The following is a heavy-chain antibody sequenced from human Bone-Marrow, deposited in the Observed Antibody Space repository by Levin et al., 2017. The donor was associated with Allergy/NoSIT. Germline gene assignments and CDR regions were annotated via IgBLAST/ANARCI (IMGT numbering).Heavy chain of an antibody. J-gene: IGHJ6*02. D-gene: IGHD4-17*01. Sequence: GGSLRLSCAASGFTFSSYAMSWVRQAPGKGLEWVSAISGSGGSTYYADSVKGRFTISRDNSKNTLYLQMNSLRAEDTAVYYCAKGIDYGDFLYYYYYGMDVWGQGTTVTVSS. CDR1: GFTFSSYA. CDR2: ISGSGGST. V-gene: IGHV3-23*01. CDR3: AKGIDYGDFLYYYYYGMDV.